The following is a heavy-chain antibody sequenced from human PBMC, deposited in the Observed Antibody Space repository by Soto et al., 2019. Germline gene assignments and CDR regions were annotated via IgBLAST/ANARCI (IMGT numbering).Heavy chain of an antibody. V-gene: IGHV4-4*07. CDR2: IYTSGST. CDR3: ARSGGFYSRNWFDP. D-gene: IGHD2-21*02. Sequence: PSETLSLTCTVSGGSISSYYWSWIRQPAGKGLEWIGRIYTSGSTNYNPSLKSRVTMSVDTSKNQFSLKLSSVTAADTAVYYCARSGGFYSRNWFDPWGQGTLVTVSS. J-gene: IGHJ5*02. CDR1: GGSISSYY.